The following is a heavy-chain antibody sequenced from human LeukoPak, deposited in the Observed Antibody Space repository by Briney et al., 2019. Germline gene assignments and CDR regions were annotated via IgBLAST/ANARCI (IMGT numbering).Heavy chain of an antibody. Sequence: AASVKVSCKASGGTFSSYAISWVRQAPGQGLEWMGGIIPIFGTANYAQKFQGRVTITADKSTSTAYMELSSLRAEDTAVYYCARVGPWVNPDYYYYYMDVWGKGTTVTVSS. CDR3: ARVGPWVNPDYYYYYMDV. J-gene: IGHJ6*03. CDR1: GGTFSSYA. CDR2: IIPIFGTA. V-gene: IGHV1-69*06. D-gene: IGHD1-14*01.